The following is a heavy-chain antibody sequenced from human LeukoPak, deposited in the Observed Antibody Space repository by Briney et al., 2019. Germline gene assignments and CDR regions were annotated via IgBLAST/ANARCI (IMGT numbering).Heavy chain of an antibody. CDR3: ARSRRAQASYFDY. CDR2: ITLSRTTI. V-gene: IGHV3-48*02. CDR1: GFTFSNYN. D-gene: IGHD6-25*01. J-gene: IGHJ4*02. Sequence: GGSLRLSCAASGFTFSNYNMNWVRQAPGKGLEWVAYITLSRTTIYYADSVKGRFTISRDNAKNSLSLQMNSLRDEDTAVYYCARSRRAQASYFDYWGQGTLVTVSS.